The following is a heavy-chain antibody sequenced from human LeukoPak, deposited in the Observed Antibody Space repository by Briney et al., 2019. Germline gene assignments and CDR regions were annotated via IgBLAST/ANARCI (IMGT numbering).Heavy chain of an antibody. CDR3: AREQVPAAIDY. D-gene: IGHD2-2*02. V-gene: IGHV4-59*01. CDR1: GGSISSYY. CDR2: IYYSGST. J-gene: IGHJ4*02. Sequence: SETLSLTCTVSGGSISSYYWSWIRQPPGKELEWIGYIYYSGSTNYNPSLKSRVTISVDTSKNQFSLKLSSVTAADTAVYYCAREQVPAAIDYWGQGTLVTVSS.